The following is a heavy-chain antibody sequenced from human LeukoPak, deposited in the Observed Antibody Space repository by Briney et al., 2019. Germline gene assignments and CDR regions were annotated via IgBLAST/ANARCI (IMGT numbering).Heavy chain of an antibody. CDR3: ARDVVVVTAIDWFDP. CDR1: GGTFSSYA. Sequence: ASVKVSCKASGGTFSSYAISWVRQAPGQGLEWMGWINPNSGGTNYAQKFQGRVTMTRDASISTAYMELSRLRSDDTAVYYCARDVVVVTAIDWFDPWGQGTLVTVSS. D-gene: IGHD2-21*02. CDR2: INPNSGGT. J-gene: IGHJ5*02. V-gene: IGHV1-2*02.